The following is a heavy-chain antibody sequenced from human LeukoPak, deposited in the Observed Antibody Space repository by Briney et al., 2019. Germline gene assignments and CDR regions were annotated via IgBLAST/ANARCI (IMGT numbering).Heavy chain of an antibody. V-gene: IGHV4-4*07. D-gene: IGHD3-16*01. CDR3: ARVGDYALKD. CDR2: IYNSGST. CDR1: GGSITSYY. Sequence: SETLSLTCTVPGGSITSYYWSWIRQPAGKGLEWIGRIYNSGSTNYNPSLKSRVTMSVDASKNQFSLKLSSVTAADTAVYYCARVGDYALKDWGQGTLVTVSS. J-gene: IGHJ4*02.